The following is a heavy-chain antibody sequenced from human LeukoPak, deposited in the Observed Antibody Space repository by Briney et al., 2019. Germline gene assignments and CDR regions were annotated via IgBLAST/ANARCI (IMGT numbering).Heavy chain of an antibody. D-gene: IGHD1-26*01. V-gene: IGHV3-7*04. CDR1: GFTFSSYW. CDR3: ARARGSYDLDY. Sequence: GGSLRLSCAVSGFTFSSYWMSWVRQAPGKGLEWVANINQDGSEKDYVDSVKGRFTISRDNAKNSLYLQMNSLRAEDTAVYYCARARGSYDLDYWGQGTLVTVSS. CDR2: INQDGSEK. J-gene: IGHJ4*02.